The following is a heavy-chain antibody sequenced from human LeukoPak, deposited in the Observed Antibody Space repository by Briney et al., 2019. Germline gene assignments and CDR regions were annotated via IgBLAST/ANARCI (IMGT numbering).Heavy chain of an antibody. CDR1: GFTFSRHG. CDR2: ISPSGDIK. CDR3: AKGGIEGYYFDY. V-gene: IGHV3-23*01. J-gene: IGHJ4*02. Sequence: GGTLRLSCVASGFTFSRHGMNWVRQAPGKGLEWVSGISPSGDIKYYVDSVKGRFTVSRDNSKNTLYLQVNSLRDEDTAVYYCAKGGIEGYYFDYWGQGTLVTVSS.